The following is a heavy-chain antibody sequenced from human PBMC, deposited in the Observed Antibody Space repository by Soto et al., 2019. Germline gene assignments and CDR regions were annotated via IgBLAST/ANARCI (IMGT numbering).Heavy chain of an antibody. Sequence: QVQLVQSGAEVKKPGSSVKVSCKASGGTFSSYAISWVRQAPGQGLEWMGGIIPIFGTANYAQKFQGRVKISADECTSTAYRELSSLRSEDTAVYYCARWSPVDTALVRGPAFDYWGQGTLVTVSS. CDR3: ARWSPVDTALVRGPAFDY. V-gene: IGHV1-69*12. CDR1: GGTFSSYA. D-gene: IGHD5-18*01. J-gene: IGHJ4*02. CDR2: IIPIFGTA.